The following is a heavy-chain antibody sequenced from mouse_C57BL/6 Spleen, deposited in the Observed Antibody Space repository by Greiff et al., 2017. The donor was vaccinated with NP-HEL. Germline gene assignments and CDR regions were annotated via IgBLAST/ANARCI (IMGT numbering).Heavy chain of an antibody. V-gene: IGHV1-81*01. D-gene: IGHD3-2*02. CDR2: IYPRSGNT. CDR1: GYTFTSYG. Sequence: VQLQESGAELARPGASVKLSCKASGYTFTSYGISWVKQRTGQGLEWIGEIYPRSGNTYYNEKFKGKATLTADKSSSTAYMELRSLTSEDSAVYFCARWGGSGPYYFDYWGQGTTLTVSS. J-gene: IGHJ2*01. CDR3: ARWGGSGPYYFDY.